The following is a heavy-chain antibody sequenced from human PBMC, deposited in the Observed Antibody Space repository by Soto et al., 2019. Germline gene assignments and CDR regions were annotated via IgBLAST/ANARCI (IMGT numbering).Heavy chain of an antibody. CDR3: ARGRSDSAGSSFGRRMDV. CDR1: GEALGSGQSY. Sequence: QVQLQESGPGLVKSSETLSLICFVSGEALGSGQSYWNWIRQAPGKGLEWIGQTFVTGATKYSASLKSRVSKTVDTSKSQISLTLTSVTAADSATYFCARGRSDSAGSSFGRRMDVWGQGTTVTVSS. D-gene: IGHD3-10*01. V-gene: IGHV4-61*01. J-gene: IGHJ6*02. CDR2: TFVTGAT.